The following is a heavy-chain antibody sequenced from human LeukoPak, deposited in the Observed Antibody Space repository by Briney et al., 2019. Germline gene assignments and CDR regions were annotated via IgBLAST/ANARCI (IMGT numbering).Heavy chain of an antibody. J-gene: IGHJ4*02. CDR1: GGSISSGSYY. V-gene: IGHV4-61*02. Sequence: SETLSLTCTVSGGSISSGSYYWRWIRQPAGKGLEWIGRIYTSGSTNYNPSLKSRVTISVDTSKNQFSLKLSSVTAADTAVYYCARSQLPSPRSFDYWGQGTLVTVSS. CDR2: IYTSGST. D-gene: IGHD2-2*01. CDR3: ARSQLPSPRSFDY.